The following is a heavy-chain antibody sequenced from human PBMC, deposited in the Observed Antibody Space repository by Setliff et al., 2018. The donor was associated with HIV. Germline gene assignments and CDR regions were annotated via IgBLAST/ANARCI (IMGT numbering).Heavy chain of an antibody. Sequence: SETLSLTCTVSGGSISRGNHFWTWIRQPAGKGLEWIGRIYTNGSTNYNPSLKSRATIAVDTSKNQFSLKLSSVTAADTAVYYCARSVVVVTVEWFDPWGHGTLVTVSS. V-gene: IGHV4-61*02. CDR3: ARSVVVVTVEWFDP. J-gene: IGHJ5*02. CDR2: IYTNGST. D-gene: IGHD2-21*02. CDR1: GGSISRGNHF.